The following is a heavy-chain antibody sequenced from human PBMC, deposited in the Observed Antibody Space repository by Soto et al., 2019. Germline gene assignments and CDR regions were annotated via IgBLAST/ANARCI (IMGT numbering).Heavy chain of an antibody. CDR2: ISGSGDST. J-gene: IGHJ4*02. D-gene: IGHD1-26*01. CDR3: AIRGSGSYYDY. CDR1: GFTFSSYP. V-gene: IGHV3-23*01. Sequence: EVQLLESGGGLVQPGGSLRLSCAASGFTFSSYPMRWVRQAPVKGLEWVSAISGSGDSTYYADSVKGRFTISRDNSKNTLYLQMNSLRAEDTAVYYCAIRGSGSYYDYWGQGTLVTVSS.